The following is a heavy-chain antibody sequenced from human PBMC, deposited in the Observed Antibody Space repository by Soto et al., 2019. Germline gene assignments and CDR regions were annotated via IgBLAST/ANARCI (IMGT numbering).Heavy chain of an antibody. CDR2: IYYSGST. CDR1: GGSISSGGYY. CDR3: ARHSASWQWFDY. J-gene: IGHJ5*01. D-gene: IGHD1-26*01. V-gene: IGHV4-31*03. Sequence: QVQLQESGPGLVKPSQTLSLTCSVSGGSISSGGYYWSWIRQHPEKGLEWIWYIYYSGSTNYNPSLKSRVIISVDTSSNRFSLDLRSVTAADTPIYYCARHSASWQWFDYWGQGTLVTVSS.